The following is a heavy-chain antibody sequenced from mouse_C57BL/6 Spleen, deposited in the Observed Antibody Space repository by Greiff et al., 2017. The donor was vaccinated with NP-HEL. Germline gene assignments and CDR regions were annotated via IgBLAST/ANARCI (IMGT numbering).Heavy chain of an antibody. Sequence: QVQLQQPGAELVKPGASVKMSCKASGYTFTSYWITWVKQRPGQGLEWIGDIYPGSGSTNYNEKFKSKATLTVDTSSSTAYMQLSSLTSEDSAVYYCARSGDGYEAWFAYWGQGTLVTVSA. CDR1: GYTFTSYW. V-gene: IGHV1-55*01. J-gene: IGHJ3*01. CDR3: ARSGDGYEAWFAY. D-gene: IGHD2-2*01. CDR2: IYPGSGST.